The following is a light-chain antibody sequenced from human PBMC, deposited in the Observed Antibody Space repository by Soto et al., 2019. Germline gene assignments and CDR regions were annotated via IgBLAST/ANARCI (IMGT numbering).Light chain of an antibody. CDR2: GAS. V-gene: IGKV3-15*01. CDR3: QEYIQWPPGM. CDR1: QTVYTN. J-gene: IGKJ1*01. Sequence: DIVMTQSPATLSVSPGERATLSCRASQTVYTNLAWYQQKPGQAPRLLIYGASARAAGIPDRFSGSGSGTEFTLTISSLQSEDFAVYYCQEYIQWPPGMFGPGTKVDIK.